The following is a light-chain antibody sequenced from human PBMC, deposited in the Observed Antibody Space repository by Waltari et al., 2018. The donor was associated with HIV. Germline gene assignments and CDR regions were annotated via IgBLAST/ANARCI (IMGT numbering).Light chain of an antibody. V-gene: IGLV3-25*03. J-gene: IGLJ2*01. Sequence: SYELTQPPSLSVSPGQTARITCSGDALSMQYGYCYQQKPGQAPVLVIYKDSERSSGIPGRFSGSSSGTTVTLTISGAQAEDEAAYFCQSTDRSGSYIIFGGGTKLTVL. CDR1: ALSMQY. CDR2: KDS. CDR3: QSTDRSGSYII.